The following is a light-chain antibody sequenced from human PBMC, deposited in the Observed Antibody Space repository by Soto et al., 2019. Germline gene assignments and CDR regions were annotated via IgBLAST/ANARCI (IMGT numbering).Light chain of an antibody. Sequence: DIQMTQSPSNLSASVGDRVTITCRASQSISTWLAWYQQKPGKAPKLLIDDASSLESGVPSRFSGSGSGTEFTLTISSLQPDDFATYYCQQYNSYPWTFGQGTKVEIK. CDR1: QSISTW. CDR2: DAS. J-gene: IGKJ1*01. V-gene: IGKV1-5*01. CDR3: QQYNSYPWT.